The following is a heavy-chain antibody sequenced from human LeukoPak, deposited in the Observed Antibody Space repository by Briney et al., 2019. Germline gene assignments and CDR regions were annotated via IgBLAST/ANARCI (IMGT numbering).Heavy chain of an antibody. D-gene: IGHD1-14*01. J-gene: IGHJ4*02. CDR1: GFTFSSYA. Sequence: GGSLRLSCAASGFTFSSYAMSWVRQAPGKGLEWVGFIRSKAYGGTTEYAASVKGRFTISRDDSKSIAYLQMNSLKTEDTAVYYCTRNRGNYCFDYWGQGTLVTVSS. V-gene: IGHV3-49*04. CDR3: TRNRGNYCFDY. CDR2: IRSKAYGGTT.